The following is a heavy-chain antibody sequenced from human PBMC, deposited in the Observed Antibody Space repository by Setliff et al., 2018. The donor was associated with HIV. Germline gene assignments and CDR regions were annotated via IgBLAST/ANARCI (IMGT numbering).Heavy chain of an antibody. Sequence: SETLSLTCTVSGDSLSDYYWNWIRQHPGKGLEWIGYIYYSGSTYYNPSLKSRVTISVDTSKNQFSLKLSSVTAADTAVYYCASTKVTPHGRYFQHWGQGTLVTVSS. CDR1: GDSLSDYY. CDR3: ASTKVTPHGRYFQH. D-gene: IGHD4-4*01. J-gene: IGHJ1*01. V-gene: IGHV4-31*03. CDR2: IYYSGST.